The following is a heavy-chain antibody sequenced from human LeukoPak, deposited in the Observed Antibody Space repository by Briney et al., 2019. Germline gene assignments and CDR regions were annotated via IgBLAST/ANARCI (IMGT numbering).Heavy chain of an antibody. CDR3: ARAGMGLQYPSVNYFYGMDV. D-gene: IGHD2-2*02. V-gene: IGHV3-30*04. Sequence: PGKSLRLSCVASGFVLSTFAMHWVRLAPGKGLEWVAVSSYDGSNKYYADSVKGRFTISRDNFKNTLYMQMNSLRPEDTAVYSCARAGMGLQYPSVNYFYGMDVWGQGTTVTVSS. CDR2: SSYDGSNK. CDR1: GFVLSTFA. J-gene: IGHJ6*02.